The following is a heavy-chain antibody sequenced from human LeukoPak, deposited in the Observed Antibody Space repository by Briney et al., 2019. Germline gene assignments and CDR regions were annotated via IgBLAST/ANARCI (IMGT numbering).Heavy chain of an antibody. V-gene: IGHV1-2*02. J-gene: IGHJ4*02. D-gene: IGHD4-11*01. CDR2: INPNSGDT. CDR1: GYTFTGYY. CDR3: ARDGDYSNYLSFDY. Sequence: ASVKVSCKASGYTFTGYYMHWVRQAPGQGLEWMGWINPNSGDTNYAQKFQGRVTMTRDTSISTAYMELSRLRSDDTAVYYCARDGDYSNYLSFDYWGQGTLVTVSS.